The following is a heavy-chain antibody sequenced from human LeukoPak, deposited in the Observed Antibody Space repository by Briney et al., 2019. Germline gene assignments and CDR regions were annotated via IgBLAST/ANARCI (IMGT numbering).Heavy chain of an antibody. CDR2: ISGSGGGT. V-gene: IGHV3-23*01. Sequence: PGGSLRLSCAASGFTFNTYAMSWVRQAPGKGLEWVSGISGSGGGTYYADSVKGRFTISRDNSKSTLYLQMNSLRVEDTAVYYCAKMGGRISAAVDNWRQGTLVTVSS. CDR3: AKMGGRISAAVDN. CDR1: GFTFNTYA. D-gene: IGHD2-2*01. J-gene: IGHJ4*02.